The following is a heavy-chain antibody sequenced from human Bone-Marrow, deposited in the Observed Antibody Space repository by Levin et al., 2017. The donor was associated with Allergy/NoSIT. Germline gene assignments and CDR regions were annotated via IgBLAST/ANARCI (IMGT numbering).Heavy chain of an antibody. CDR2: IYPDSST. V-gene: IGHV3-53*01. Sequence: GESLKISCAPSGFTVSDNLLSWVRQTAGKGLEWVSAIYPDSSTYYADSVKGRFTISTDNPKNTLYLQMSSLRVEDPAVYCCARLQFYYDSTGSVSDVSDVWGQGTVVTVSS. J-gene: IGHJ3*01. CDR1: GFTVSDNL. CDR3: ARLQFYYDSTGSVSDVSDV. D-gene: IGHD3-22*01.